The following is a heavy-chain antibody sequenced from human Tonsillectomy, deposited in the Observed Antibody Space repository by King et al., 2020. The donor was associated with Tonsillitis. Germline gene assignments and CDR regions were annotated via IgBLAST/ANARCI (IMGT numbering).Heavy chain of an antibody. CDR1: GGSFSGYY. J-gene: IGHJ5*02. Sequence: VQLQQWGAGLLKPSETLSLTCAVYGGSFSGYYWSWIRQPPGKGLEWIGEINHSGSTNYNPSLKSRVTISVDTSKNQFSLKLSSVTAADTAVYYCARGPEGGHLWFGELSPGVDWFDPWGQGTLVTVSS. D-gene: IGHD3-10*01. CDR2: INHSGST. CDR3: ARGPEGGHLWFGELSPGVDWFDP. V-gene: IGHV4-34*01.